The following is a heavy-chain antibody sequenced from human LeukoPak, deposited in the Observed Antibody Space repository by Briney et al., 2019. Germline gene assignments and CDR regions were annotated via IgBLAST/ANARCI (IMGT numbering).Heavy chain of an antibody. V-gene: IGHV3-21*01. CDR3: ARGANWPTYFDY. J-gene: IGHJ4*02. CDR1: RFTFSSYS. CDR2: ISSSSSYI. Sequence: PGGSLRLSCAASRFTFSSYSMNWVRQAPGKGLEWVSSISSSSSYIYYADSVKGRFTISRDNAKNSLYLQMNSLRAEDTAVYYCARGANWPTYFDYWGQGTLVTVSS. D-gene: IGHD7-27*01.